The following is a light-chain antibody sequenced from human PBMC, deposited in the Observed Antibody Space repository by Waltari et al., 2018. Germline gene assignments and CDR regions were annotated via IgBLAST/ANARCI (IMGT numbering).Light chain of an antibody. CDR3: QKYRSLPAT. J-gene: IGKJ1*01. V-gene: IGKV3-20*01. CDR2: DAS. CDR1: QCVGRS. Sequence: EVVLTQSPDTLSLSPGERATLSCRASQCVGRSLAWYQQKPGQAPRLLIYDASIRATGIADRFSGSGSGTDFSLTISRLEPEDFAVYYCQKYRSLPATFGQGTKVEIK.